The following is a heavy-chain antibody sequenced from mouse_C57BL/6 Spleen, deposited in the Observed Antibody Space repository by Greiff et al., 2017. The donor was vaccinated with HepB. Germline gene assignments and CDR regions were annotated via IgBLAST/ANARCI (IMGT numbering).Heavy chain of an antibody. CDR3: ARDEIYYGSRRNYAMDY. V-gene: IGHV5-4*01. J-gene: IGHJ4*01. D-gene: IGHD1-1*01. CDR1: GFTFSSYA. CDR2: ISDGGSYT. Sequence: EVKLVESGGGLVKPGGSLKLSCAASGFTFSSYAMSWVRQTPEKRLEWVATISDGGSYTYYPDNVKGRFTISRDNAKNNLYLQMSHLKSEDTAMYYCARDEIYYGSRRNYAMDYWGQGTSVTVSS.